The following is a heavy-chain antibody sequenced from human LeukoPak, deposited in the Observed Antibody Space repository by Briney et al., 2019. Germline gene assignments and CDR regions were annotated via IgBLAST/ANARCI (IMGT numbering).Heavy chain of an antibody. Sequence: PGGSLRLSCAASGFTFSSYEMNWVRQAPGKGLEWVSYISSSGSTIYYADSVKGRFTISRDNAENSLYLQMNSLRAEDTAVYYCARCGYYDSSGYYPLYFDYWGQGTLVTVSS. J-gene: IGHJ4*02. CDR2: ISSSGSTI. CDR1: GFTFSSYE. CDR3: ARCGYYDSSGYYPLYFDY. D-gene: IGHD3-22*01. V-gene: IGHV3-48*03.